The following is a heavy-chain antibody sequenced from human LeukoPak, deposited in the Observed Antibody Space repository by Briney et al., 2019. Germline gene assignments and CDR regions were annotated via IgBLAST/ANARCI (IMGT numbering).Heavy chain of an antibody. D-gene: IGHD2-2*01. V-gene: IGHV3-7*01. CDR2: IKQDGSEK. CDR1: GFTFSSYW. J-gene: IGHJ4*02. CDR3: ARDSPVPAATQGYFDY. Sequence: GGSLRLSCAASGFTFSSYWMSWVRQAPGKGLEWVANIKQDGSEKNYVDSVKGRFTISRDNAKNSLYLQMNSLRVEDTAVYYCARDSPVPAATQGYFDYXXXGXLVTVSS.